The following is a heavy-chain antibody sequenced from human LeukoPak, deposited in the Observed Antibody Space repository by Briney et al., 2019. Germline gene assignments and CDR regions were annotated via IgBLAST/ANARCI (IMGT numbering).Heavy chain of an antibody. CDR1: GYTFTGYY. V-gene: IGHV1-2*02. CDR3: ARGPEYSSWSGYPYYFYMDV. Sequence: GASVKVSCKASGYTFTGYYMHWVRQAPGQGLEWMGWINPNSGGTNYAQKFQGRVTMTRDTSISTAYMELSRLISDDTAAYYCARGPEYSSWSGYPYYFYMDVWGKGTTVTVSS. D-gene: IGHD3-3*01. J-gene: IGHJ6*03. CDR2: INPNSGGT.